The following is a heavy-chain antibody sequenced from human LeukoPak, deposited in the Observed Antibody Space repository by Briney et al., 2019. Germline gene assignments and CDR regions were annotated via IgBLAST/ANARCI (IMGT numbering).Heavy chain of an antibody. D-gene: IGHD1-1*01. CDR2: IKSKTDGGTT. CDR3: TRAMERPPRIYYYYGMDV. J-gene: IGHJ6*02. CDR1: GFTFSNAW. V-gene: IGHV3-15*01. Sequence: GGSLRLSCAASGFTFSNAWMSWVRQAPGKGLGWVGRIKSKTDGGTTDYAAPVKGRFTISRDNSKNTLYLQMNSLRAEDTAVYYCTRAMERPPRIYYYYGMDVWGQGTTVTVSS.